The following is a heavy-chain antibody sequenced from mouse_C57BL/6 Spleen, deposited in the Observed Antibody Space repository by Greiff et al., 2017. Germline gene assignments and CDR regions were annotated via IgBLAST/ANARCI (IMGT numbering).Heavy chain of an antibody. D-gene: IGHD1-1*01. CDR3: ARVTSVVAAYYYAMDY. CDR2: IYPGSGST. Sequence: QVQLQQPGAELVKPGASVTMSCKASGYTFTSYWITWVKQRPGQGLEWIGDIYPGSGSTNYNEKFKSKATLTVDTSSSTAYMQLSSLTSEDSAVYYCARVTSVVAAYYYAMDYWGQGTSVTVSS. J-gene: IGHJ4*01. V-gene: IGHV1-55*01. CDR1: GYTFTSYW.